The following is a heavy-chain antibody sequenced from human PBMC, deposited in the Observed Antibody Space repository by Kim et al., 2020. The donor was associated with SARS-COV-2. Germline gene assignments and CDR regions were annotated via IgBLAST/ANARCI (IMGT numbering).Heavy chain of an antibody. CDR3: ARGCWVRGVFRTNYYYYGMDV. D-gene: IGHD3-10*01. CDR2: INHSGST. V-gene: IGHV4-34*01. Sequence: SETLSLTCAVYGGSFSGYYWSWIRQPPGKGLEWIGEINHSGSTNYNPSLKSRVTISVDTSKNQFSLKLSSVTAADTAVYYCARGCWVRGVFRTNYYYYGMDVWGQGTTVTVSS. J-gene: IGHJ6*02. CDR1: GGSFSGYY.